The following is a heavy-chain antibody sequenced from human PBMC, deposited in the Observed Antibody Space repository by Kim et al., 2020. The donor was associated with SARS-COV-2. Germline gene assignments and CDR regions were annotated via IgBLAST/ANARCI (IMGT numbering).Heavy chain of an antibody. Sequence: ASVKVSCKASGYTFTSYAIEWVRQAPGQRLEWMGWINVANGNTKYSQKFQGRVTITRDTSASTAYMELSSLRSEDTAVYYCAREIDSTGYHFDYWGQGTLVTVS. V-gene: IGHV1-3*01. D-gene: IGHD3-22*01. CDR3: AREIDSTGYHFDY. CDR2: INVANGNT. CDR1: GYTFTSYA. J-gene: IGHJ4*02.